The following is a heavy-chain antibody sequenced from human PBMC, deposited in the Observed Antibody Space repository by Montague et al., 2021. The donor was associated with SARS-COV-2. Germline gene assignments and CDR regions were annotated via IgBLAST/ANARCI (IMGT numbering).Heavy chain of an antibody. CDR2: ISSSGSTI. CDR1: GFTFSSYE. Sequence: CAASGFTFSSYEMNWVRQAPGKGLEWVSYISSSGSTIYYADSVKGRFTISRDDAKNSLYLQMNSLRAEDTAVYYCARLGYCSGGSCIDPWGQGTLVTVSS. J-gene: IGHJ5*02. D-gene: IGHD2-15*01. CDR3: ARLGYCSGGSCIDP. V-gene: IGHV3-48*03.